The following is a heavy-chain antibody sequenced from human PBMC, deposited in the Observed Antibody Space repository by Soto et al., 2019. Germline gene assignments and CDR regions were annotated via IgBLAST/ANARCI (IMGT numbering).Heavy chain of an antibody. CDR2: TNPNSCNT. V-gene: IGHV1-8*01. J-gene: IGHJ4*02. CDR3: ARGLYGDYVLGGVH. CDR1: GYTFTSYD. D-gene: IGHD4-17*01. Sequence: GASVKVSCQASGYTFTSYDINWVRQATGQGLEWKGRTNPNSCNTGYAQKFQGRVTMTRNTSISTAYMELSSLRSEDTAVYYCARGLYGDYVLGGVHWGQGTLVTVSS.